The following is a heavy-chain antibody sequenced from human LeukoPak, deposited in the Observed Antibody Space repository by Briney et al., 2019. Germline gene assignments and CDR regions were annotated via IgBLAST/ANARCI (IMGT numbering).Heavy chain of an antibody. V-gene: IGHV1-69*05. CDR1: GYTFTSYA. CDR2: IIPIFGTA. D-gene: IGHD3-22*01. J-gene: IGHJ4*02. Sequence: ASVKVSCKASGYTFTSYAISWVRQAPGQGLEWMGRIIPIFGTANYAQKFQGRVTITTDGSTSTAYMELSSLRSEDTAVYYCAREGEFPSYYYDSSGPLGYWGQGTLVTVSS. CDR3: AREGEFPSYYYDSSGPLGY.